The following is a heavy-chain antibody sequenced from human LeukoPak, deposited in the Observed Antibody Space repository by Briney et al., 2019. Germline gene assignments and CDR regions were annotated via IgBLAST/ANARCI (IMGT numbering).Heavy chain of an antibody. CDR2: IYHSATT. V-gene: IGHV4-59*11. CDR1: GGSIRSHY. D-gene: IGHD6-19*01. Sequence: PSETLSLTCTVSGGSIRSHYWTWIRQPPGKGLEWIGYIYHSATTNYNPSLKSRVSISVDTSKNQFSLELTSVTAADTAVYYCARSLSSGWSTSTPFDNWGQGTLVTVSS. CDR3: ARSLSSGWSTSTPFDN. J-gene: IGHJ4*02.